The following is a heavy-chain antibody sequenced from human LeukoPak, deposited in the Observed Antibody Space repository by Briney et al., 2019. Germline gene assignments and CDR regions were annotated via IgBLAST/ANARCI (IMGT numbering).Heavy chain of an antibody. CDR3: ARVVGSSSWTDY. V-gene: IGHV1-18*01. CDR1: CYTFTSYG. CDR2: ISAYNGNT. D-gene: IGHD6-13*01. J-gene: IGHJ4*02. Sequence: ASVKVSCKASCYTFTSYGISWVRQDPGQGLEWMGWISAYNGNTNYAQKLQGRLTMTTDTSTSTAYMELRSLRSDDTAVYYCARVVGSSSWTDYWGQGTLVTVSS.